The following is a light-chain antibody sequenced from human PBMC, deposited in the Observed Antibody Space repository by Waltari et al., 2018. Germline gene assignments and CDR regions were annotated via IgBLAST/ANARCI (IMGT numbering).Light chain of an antibody. Sequence: QSALTQPPSVSGSPGQSVTITCTGTSSDIGIYNNVSWFQQPPGTAPQLLIYDVTYRPPVGPARFSGSKSGDTASLTISGLQTEDESDYYCASYTSTVTWVFGGGTKLTVL. CDR2: DVT. J-gene: IGLJ3*02. CDR1: SSDIGIYNN. V-gene: IGLV2-18*02. CDR3: ASYTSTVTWV.